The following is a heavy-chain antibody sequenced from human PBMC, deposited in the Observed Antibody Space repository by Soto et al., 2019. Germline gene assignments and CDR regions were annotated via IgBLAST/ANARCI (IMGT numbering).Heavy chain of an antibody. CDR3: ARASLDRYGSSASCQSGYGKDG. CDR2: ISSSSSYI. J-gene: IGHJ6*02. D-gene: IGHD2-2*01. V-gene: IGHV3-21*01. Sequence: GGSLSLACAASGFTFSSYSMNWVRQAPGKGLEWVSSISSSSSYIYYADSVKGRFTISRDNAKNSLYLQMNSLRAEDTAVYYCARASLDRYGSSASCQSGYGKDGWGQGTTVTVAS. CDR1: GFTFSSYS.